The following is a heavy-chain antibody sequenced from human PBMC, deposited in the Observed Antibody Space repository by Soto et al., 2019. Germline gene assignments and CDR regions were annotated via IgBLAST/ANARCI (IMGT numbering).Heavy chain of an antibody. CDR2: IYYSGST. D-gene: IGHD2-15*01. CDR3: ARGSYCSGGSCYGFWNY. Sequence: SETLSLTCTVSGGSISSYYWSWIRQPPGKGLEWIGYIYYSGSTNYNPSLKSRVTISVDTSKNQFSLKLSSVTAADTAVYYCARGSYCSGGSCYGFWNYWGQGTLVTVSS. J-gene: IGHJ4*02. CDR1: GGSISSYY. V-gene: IGHV4-59*08.